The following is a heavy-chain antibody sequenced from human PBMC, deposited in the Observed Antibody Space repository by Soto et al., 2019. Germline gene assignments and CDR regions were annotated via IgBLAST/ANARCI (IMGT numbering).Heavy chain of an antibody. CDR1: GFSFSGYD. CDR2: ISGSGTTM. V-gene: IGHV3-11*01. D-gene: IGHD5-18*01. Sequence: GGSMRLSCAASGFSFSGYDMCWVRQRTGEGPEWISCISGSGTTMAYADSVKGRFTVSRDNSKNTLYLQMNSLRAEDTAVYYCAKVGSAMVPFWGQGTLVTVSS. CDR3: AKVGSAMVPF. J-gene: IGHJ4*02.